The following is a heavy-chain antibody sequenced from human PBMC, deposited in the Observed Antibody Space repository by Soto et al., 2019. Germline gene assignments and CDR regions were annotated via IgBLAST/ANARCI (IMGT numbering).Heavy chain of an antibody. CDR1: GGTFSSYA. V-gene: IGHV1-69*06. D-gene: IGHD6-6*01. J-gene: IGHJ6*02. CDR3: ARDHRIAARPYYYYYYGMDV. Sequence: QVQLVQSGAEVKKPGSSVKVSCKASGGTFSSYAISWVRQAPGQGLEWMGGIIPIFGTANYAQKLQGRVTITGDKSTSTAYMGLSSLRSEDTAVYYCARDHRIAARPYYYYYYGMDVWGQGTTVTVSS. CDR2: IIPIFGTA.